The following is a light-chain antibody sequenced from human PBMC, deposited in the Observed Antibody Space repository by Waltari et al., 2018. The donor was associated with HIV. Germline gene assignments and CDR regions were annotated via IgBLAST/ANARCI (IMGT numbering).Light chain of an antibody. J-gene: IGLJ3*02. CDR1: SSDVGSYTY. CDR2: DVS. V-gene: IGLV2-11*01. CDR3: CSYAGMYTWV. Sequence: QSSLTQPRSVSGSPGQSVTISCSGTSSDVGSYTYVSWYQQHPGKAPKVMIYDVSKRPSGVPDRFSGSKSGKTASLTISGLQAEDEADYYCCSYAGMYTWVFGGGTKLTV.